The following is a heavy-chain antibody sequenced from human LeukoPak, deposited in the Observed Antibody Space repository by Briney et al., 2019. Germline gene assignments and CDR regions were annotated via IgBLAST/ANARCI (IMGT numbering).Heavy chain of an antibody. D-gene: IGHD3-3*01. Sequence: PSETLSLTCTVSGGSISSGSYYWSWLRQPAGKGLEWLGRIYTSGSTNYNPSLKSRVTISVDTSKNQFSLKLSSVTAADTAVYYCAREVWADFWSGYYYYMDVWGKGTTVTVSS. CDR3: AREVWADFWSGYYYYMDV. CDR2: IYTSGST. J-gene: IGHJ6*03. CDR1: GGSISSGSYY. V-gene: IGHV4-61*02.